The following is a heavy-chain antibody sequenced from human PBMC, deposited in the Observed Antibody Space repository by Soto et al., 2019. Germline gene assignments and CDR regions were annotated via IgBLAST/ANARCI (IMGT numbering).Heavy chain of an antibody. J-gene: IGHJ1*01. D-gene: IGHD1-26*01. CDR1: DEIFNTYW. V-gene: IGHV5-10-1*01. CDR3: GRDFGSGHADV. Sequence: GESLNISCQTSDEIFNTYWITWVRQMPGRGLEWVGRIDPSDSYTTYNPSLKGHVILSVDKSMNTAYVQWTSLRASETAMYFCGRDFGSGHADVWGQGTLVTVSS. CDR2: IDPSDSYT.